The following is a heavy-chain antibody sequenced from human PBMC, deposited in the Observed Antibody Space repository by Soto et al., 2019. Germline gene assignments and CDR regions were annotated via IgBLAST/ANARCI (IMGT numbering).Heavy chain of an antibody. Sequence: GGSLRLSCAASGFTLSSYAMSWVRQAPGKGLEWVSTFSGTGGYTYYADSVKGRFTISRDDSKNTLFLHMNSLRAADTAVYYCAKRWELPVWGQGTLVTVSS. CDR1: GFTLSSYA. V-gene: IGHV3-23*01. J-gene: IGHJ4*02. CDR3: AKRWELPV. CDR2: FSGTGGYT. D-gene: IGHD1-26*01.